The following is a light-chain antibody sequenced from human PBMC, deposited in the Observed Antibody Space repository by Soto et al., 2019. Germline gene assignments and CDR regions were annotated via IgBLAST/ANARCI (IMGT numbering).Light chain of an antibody. CDR2: STN. V-gene: IGLV8-61*01. CDR3: VLYMGSGISV. CDR1: SGSVSTSYY. J-gene: IGLJ2*01. Sequence: QTVVTQEPSFSVSPGRTVTLTCVVSSGSVSTSYYPSWYQQTPGQAPRTLIYSTNTRSSGVPDRFSGSILGNKAALTITGAQADDESDYYCVLYMGSGISVFGGGTKLTVL.